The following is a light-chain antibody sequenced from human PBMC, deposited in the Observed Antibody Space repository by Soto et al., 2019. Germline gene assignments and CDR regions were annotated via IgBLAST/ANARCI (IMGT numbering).Light chain of an antibody. Sequence: EIVLTQSPGIVSLSPGDRATLSCRASESLINNYLAWYQQKPGQAPRLLIFGASTRATGIPARFRGSGSGTDFTLTISRLEPEDFAVYHCQQRPSVTFGQGTRLDIK. V-gene: IGKV3-20*01. J-gene: IGKJ5*01. CDR3: QQRPSVT. CDR2: GAS. CDR1: ESLINNY.